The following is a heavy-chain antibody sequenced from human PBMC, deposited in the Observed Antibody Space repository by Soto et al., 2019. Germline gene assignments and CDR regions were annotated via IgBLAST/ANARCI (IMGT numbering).Heavy chain of an antibody. D-gene: IGHD6-13*01. J-gene: IGHJ6*02. CDR2: IYYSGST. CDR3: SGQQLGPRYYYGMDV. Sequence: SETLSLTCTLSGGSISSGDYYWSWIRQPPGKGLEWIGYIYYSGSTYYNPSLKSRVTISVDTSKNQFSLKLSSVTAADTAVYYCSGQQLGPRYYYGMDVWGQGTTVTVSS. V-gene: IGHV4-30-4*01. CDR1: GGSISSGDYY.